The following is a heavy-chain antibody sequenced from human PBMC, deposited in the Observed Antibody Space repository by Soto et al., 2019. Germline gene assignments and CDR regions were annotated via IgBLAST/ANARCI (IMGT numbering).Heavy chain of an antibody. Sequence: NPGGSLRLSWAASGFTFSSYSMNWVRQAPGKGLEWVSSISSSSSYIYYADSGKGRFTISRDNAKNSLYLQMNSLRAEDTAVYYCASSIAARRSNWFDPWGQGTLVTVSS. V-gene: IGHV3-21*01. D-gene: IGHD6-6*01. CDR3: ASSIAARRSNWFDP. J-gene: IGHJ5*02. CDR2: ISSSSSYI. CDR1: GFTFSSYS.